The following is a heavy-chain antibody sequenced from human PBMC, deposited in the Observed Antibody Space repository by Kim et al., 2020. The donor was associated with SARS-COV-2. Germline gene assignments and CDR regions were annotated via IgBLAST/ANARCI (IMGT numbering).Heavy chain of an antibody. CDR3: ARQVAGTDRRFDY. J-gene: IGHJ4*02. CDR2: IHASGST. CDR1: GGSFSSCH. Sequence: SETLSLICTVSGGSFSSCHWSWIRQSAGRGLEWIGRIHASGSTNYNPSLKSRLTMSVDTSKHQMSLKLSSVTAADTAMYYCARQVAGTDRRFDYWGQGILVTVSS. V-gene: IGHV4-4*07. D-gene: IGHD6-19*01.